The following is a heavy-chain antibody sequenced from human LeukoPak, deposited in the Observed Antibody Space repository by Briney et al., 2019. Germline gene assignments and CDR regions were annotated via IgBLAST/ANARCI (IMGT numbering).Heavy chain of an antibody. CDR3: ARLRDYYYYMDV. J-gene: IGHJ6*03. V-gene: IGHV3-48*01. CDR1: GFTFSSYS. Sequence: GGSLRLSCAASGFTFSSYSMNWVRQAPGKGLEWVSYISSSSSTIYYADSVKGRFTISRDNAKNSLYLQMNSLRAEDTAVYYCARLRDYYYYMDVWGKGTTVTVSS. D-gene: IGHD3-16*01. CDR2: ISSSSSTI.